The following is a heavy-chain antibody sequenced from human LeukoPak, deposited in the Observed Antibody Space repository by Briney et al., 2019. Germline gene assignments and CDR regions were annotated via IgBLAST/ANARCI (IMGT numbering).Heavy chain of an antibody. J-gene: IGHJ6*03. D-gene: IGHD3-10*01. CDR2: IYYSGST. CDR1: GGSISSYY. V-gene: IGHV4-59*01. Sequence: KTSETLSLTCTVSGGSISSYYWSWIRQPPGKGLEWIGYIYYSGSTNYNPSLKSRVTISVDTSKNQFSLKLSSVTAADTAVYYCARLYGSGSYYPPYYYYMDVWGKGTTVTVSS. CDR3: ARLYGSGSYYPPYYYYMDV.